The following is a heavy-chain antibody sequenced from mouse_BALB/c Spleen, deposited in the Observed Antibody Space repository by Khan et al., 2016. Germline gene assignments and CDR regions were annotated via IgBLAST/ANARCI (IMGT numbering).Heavy chain of an antibody. CDR1: GYSITSGY. Sequence: MQLEESGPSLVKPSQTLSLTCSVTGYSITSGYWNWVRKFPGNKLEYMGYISYSGSTYYNPSLKSRISITRDTSKNQYYLQLNSVTTEDTATYYCARDYGSRYFDVWCAGTTVTVAS. CDR3: ARDYGSRYFDV. J-gene: IGHJ1*01. D-gene: IGHD1-1*01. V-gene: IGHV3-8*02. CDR2: ISYSGST.